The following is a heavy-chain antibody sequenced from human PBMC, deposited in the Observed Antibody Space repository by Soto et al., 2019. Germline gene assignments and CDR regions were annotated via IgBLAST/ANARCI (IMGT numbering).Heavy chain of an antibody. CDR3: TTWLTAHFDY. Sequence: GGSLRLSCAASGITFSSYTLNWVRRAPGKGLEWVATSSDRRTGNTHYSDSVRGRFTLSRDYSRNILFLQMDSLRADDTALYYCTTWLTAHFDYWGRGTQVTVSS. CDR1: GITFSSYT. J-gene: IGHJ4*02. D-gene: IGHD2-21*02. CDR2: SSDRRTGNT. V-gene: IGHV3-23*01.